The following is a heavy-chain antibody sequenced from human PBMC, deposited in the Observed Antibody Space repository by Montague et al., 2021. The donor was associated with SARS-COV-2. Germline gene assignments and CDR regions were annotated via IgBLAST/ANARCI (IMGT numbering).Heavy chain of an antibody. J-gene: IGHJ4*02. CDR2: CHYRLKWHN. D-gene: IGHD5-12*01. Sequence: CAISGDSDSINSLARNWNRQSSSLGSQWHRICHYRLKWHNDYAVSVKSRITINPDTSKNQFSLQLKSVTPEDTAVYYCARGWVATIPHMDNWGQGSLVIVSS. V-gene: IGHV6-1*01. CDR1: GDSDSINSLA. CDR3: ARGWVATIPHMDN.